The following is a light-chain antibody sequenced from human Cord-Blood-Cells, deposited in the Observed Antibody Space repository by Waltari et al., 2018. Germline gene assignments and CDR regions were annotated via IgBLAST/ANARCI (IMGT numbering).Light chain of an antibody. CDR1: QSVSSSY. Sequence: IVLTQSPGTLSLSPGDRATLPCRARQSVSSSYLAWYQQKPGQAPRLLIYGASSRATGIPDRFSGSGSGTDFTLTISRLEPEDFAVYYCQQYGSSPYTFGQGTKLEIK. J-gene: IGKJ2*01. CDR2: GAS. CDR3: QQYGSSPYT. V-gene: IGKV3-20*01.